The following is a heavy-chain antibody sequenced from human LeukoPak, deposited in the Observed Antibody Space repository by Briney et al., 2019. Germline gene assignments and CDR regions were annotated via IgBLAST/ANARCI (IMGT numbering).Heavy chain of an antibody. CDR3: ANYDTVDFDY. Sequence: GGSLRLSCAASGFTFNNYAMSWVRQAPGKGLEWVSLIRGSTYYADSVKGRFTISRDNSKNTLYLQMNSLRAEDTAVYYCANYDTVDFDYWGQGTLVTVSS. J-gene: IGHJ4*02. CDR1: GFTFNNYA. D-gene: IGHD3-16*01. CDR2: IRGST. V-gene: IGHV3-23*01.